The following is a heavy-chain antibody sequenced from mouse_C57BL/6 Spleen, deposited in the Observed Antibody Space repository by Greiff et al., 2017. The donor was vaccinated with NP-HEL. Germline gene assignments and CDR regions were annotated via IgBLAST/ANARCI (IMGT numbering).Heavy chain of an antibody. J-gene: IGHJ2*01. CDR1: GYAFSSSW. Sequence: VQRVESGPELVKPGASVKISCKASGYAFSSSWMNWVKQRPGKGLEWIGRIYPGDGDTNYNGKFKGKATLTADKSSSTAYMQLSSLTSEDSAVYFCARDYGSSLYYYFDYWGQGTTLTVSS. D-gene: IGHD1-1*01. CDR3: ARDYGSSLYYYFDY. CDR2: IYPGDGDT. V-gene: IGHV1-82*01.